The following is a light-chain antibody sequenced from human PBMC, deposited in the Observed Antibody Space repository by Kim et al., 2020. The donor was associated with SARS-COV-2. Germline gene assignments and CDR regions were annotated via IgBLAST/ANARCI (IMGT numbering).Light chain of an antibody. CDR2: GNN. V-gene: IGLV3-19*01. J-gene: IGLJ3*02. CDR3: DSRDNSGNQ. Sequence: VSLGHTVRITCQGARLRFYYASWYQQKPGQAPMLVMYGNNNRPSGIPDRFSGSSSGSTASLTITGAQAEDEADYYCDSRDNSGNQFGGGTQLTVL. CDR1: RLRFYY.